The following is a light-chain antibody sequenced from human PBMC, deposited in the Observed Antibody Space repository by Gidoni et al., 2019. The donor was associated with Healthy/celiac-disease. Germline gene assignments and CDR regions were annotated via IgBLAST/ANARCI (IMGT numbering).Light chain of an antibody. CDR1: SSDVGGYNY. CDR2: DVS. J-gene: IGLJ2*01. V-gene: IGLV2-11*01. Sequence: RSVSGSPGQSVTISCTGTSSDVGGYNYVSWYQQPPGKAPKLMIYDVSKRPSGVPDRFSGSKSGNTASLTISGLQAEDEADYYCCSYAGSYVVFGGGTKLTVL. CDR3: CSYAGSYVV.